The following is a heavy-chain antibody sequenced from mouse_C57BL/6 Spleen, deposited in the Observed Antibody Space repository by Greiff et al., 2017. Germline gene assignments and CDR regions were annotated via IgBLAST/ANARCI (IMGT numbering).Heavy chain of an antibody. Sequence: VQLQQSGPELVKPGASVKISCKASGYAFSSSWMNWVKQRPGTGLEWIGRIYPGDGDTNYNGKFKGKATLTADKSSSTAYMQLSSLTSEDSAVYFCARGSTGTSGFAYWGQGTLVTVSA. CDR2: IYPGDGDT. CDR3: ARGSTGTSGFAY. J-gene: IGHJ3*01. CDR1: GYAFSSSW. D-gene: IGHD4-1*01. V-gene: IGHV1-82*01.